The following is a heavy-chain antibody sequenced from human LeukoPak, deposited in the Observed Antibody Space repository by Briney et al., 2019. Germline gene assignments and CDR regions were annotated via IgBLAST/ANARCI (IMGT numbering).Heavy chain of an antibody. CDR2: SNAGNGNT. J-gene: IGHJ6*03. CDR1: GYTFTSYA. V-gene: IGHV1-3*02. Sequence: ASVKVSCKASGYTFTSYAMLWVRQAPGQRLEWMGWSNAGNGNTKYSQEFQGRVTITRDTSASTAYMELSSLRSEDTAVYYCARGVTVVPAAPPPLHYYYYYYMDVWGKGTTVTVSS. CDR3: ARGVTVVPAAPPPLHYYYYYYMDV. D-gene: IGHD2-2*01.